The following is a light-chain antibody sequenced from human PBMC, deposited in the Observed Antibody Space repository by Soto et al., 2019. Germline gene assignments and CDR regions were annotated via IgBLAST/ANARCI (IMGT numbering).Light chain of an antibody. CDR1: QSISSW. J-gene: IGKJ1*01. V-gene: IGKV1-5*01. CDR2: DAS. Sequence: DIQMTQSPSTVSASVGDRVTITCRASQSISSWLAWYQQKPGKAPKLLIYDASSLESGVPSRFSGSGSVTEFTLTISSLQPDDFATYYCQQYNSYSTFGQGTKVDIK. CDR3: QQYNSYST.